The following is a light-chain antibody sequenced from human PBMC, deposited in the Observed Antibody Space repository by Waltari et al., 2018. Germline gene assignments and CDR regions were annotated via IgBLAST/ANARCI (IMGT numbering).Light chain of an antibody. V-gene: IGLV1-51*01. CDR2: DNN. CDR3: GTWDSSLSAVV. CDR1: SPNIGNNF. J-gene: IGLJ3*02. Sequence: QSVLTQPPSVSAAPGQKVTISCSGTSPNIGNNFFSWYQQFPGTAPKLLIYDNNMRPSGIPDRFSGSKSGTSATLGITGLQSGDEADYHCGTWDSSLSAVVFGGGTKLTVL.